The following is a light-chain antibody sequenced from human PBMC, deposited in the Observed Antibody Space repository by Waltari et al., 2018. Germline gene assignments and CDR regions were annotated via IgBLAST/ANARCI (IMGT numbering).Light chain of an antibody. V-gene: IGKV3-20*01. CDR2: DAS. CDR3: QKYVSLPAT. CDR1: QSVSKY. Sequence: EIVLTQSPGTLSLSPGERATLACRARQSVSKYLAWYPQKPGQAPRLLIYDASTRATGIPDRFSGSGSGTDFSLTISRLEPEDFAVYYCQKYVSLPATFGQGTKVEIK. J-gene: IGKJ1*01.